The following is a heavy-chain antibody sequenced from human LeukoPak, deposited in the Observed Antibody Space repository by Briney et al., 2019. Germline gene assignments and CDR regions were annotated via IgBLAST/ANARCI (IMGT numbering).Heavy chain of an antibody. CDR2: IYPGDSDT. CDR3: ARAARVYYDFWSGYPLYYYGMDV. J-gene: IGHJ6*02. Sequence: ESLKISCQGSGYSFTSYWIGWVRQMPGKGLEWMGIIYPGDSDTRYSPSFQGQVTISADKSISTAYLQWSSLKASDTAMYYCARAARVYYDFWSGYPLYYYGMDVWGQGTTVTVSS. CDR1: GYSFTSYW. D-gene: IGHD3-3*01. V-gene: IGHV5-51*01.